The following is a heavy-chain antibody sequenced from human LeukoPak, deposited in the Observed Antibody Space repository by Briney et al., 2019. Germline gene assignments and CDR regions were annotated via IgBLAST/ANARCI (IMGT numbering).Heavy chain of an antibody. Sequence: AAMKVSCKASGYTFTSYGISWVRQATGQGLDWMGWISAYNGNTNYAQKLQGRVTMTTDTSTSTAYMELSRLRSDDTSVYYCARVQLPAAILYAFDIWGQGTMVTVSS. CDR1: GYTFTSYG. J-gene: IGHJ3*02. D-gene: IGHD2-2*02. CDR3: ARVQLPAAILYAFDI. V-gene: IGHV1-18*01. CDR2: ISAYNGNT.